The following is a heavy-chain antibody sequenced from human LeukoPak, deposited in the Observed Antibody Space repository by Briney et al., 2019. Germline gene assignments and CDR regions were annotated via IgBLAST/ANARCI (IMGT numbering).Heavy chain of an antibody. D-gene: IGHD3-9*01. Sequence: GGSLRLSCAASGFTFSSYSMNWVRQAPGKGLEWVAFIRYDGSNKYYADSVKGRFTISRDNSKNTLYLQMNSLRAEDTAVYYCAKEKHLKYYDILTGSFDYWGQGTLVTVSS. CDR2: IRYDGSNK. J-gene: IGHJ4*02. CDR1: GFTFSSYS. V-gene: IGHV3-30*02. CDR3: AKEKHLKYYDILTGSFDY.